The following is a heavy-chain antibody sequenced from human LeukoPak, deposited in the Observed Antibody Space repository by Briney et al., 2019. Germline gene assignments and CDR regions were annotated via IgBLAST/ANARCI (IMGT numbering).Heavy chain of an antibody. CDR2: ISSSGSTI. V-gene: IGHV3-48*03. D-gene: IGHD6-19*01. J-gene: IGHJ4*02. Sequence: GGSLRLSCAASGFTFSSYEMNWVRQAPGKGLEWVSYISSSGSTIYYADSVKGRFTISRDNAKNSLYLQMNSLRAEDTAVYYCARDSSGWYGSVDYWGQGTLVTVSS. CDR3: ARDSSGWYGSVDY. CDR1: GFTFSSYE.